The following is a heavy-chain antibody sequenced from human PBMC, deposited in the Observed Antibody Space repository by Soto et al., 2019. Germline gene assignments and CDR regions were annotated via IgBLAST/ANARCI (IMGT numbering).Heavy chain of an antibody. J-gene: IGHJ5*02. D-gene: IGHD6-13*01. CDR1: GGSISSGGYS. Sequence: QLQLQESGSGLVKPSQTLSLTCAVSGGSISSGGYSWSWIRQPPGKGLEWIGYIYHSGSTYYNPSLKSRVTISVXRSKNQFSLKLSSVXXXXXXXXXXXXXXXAAAAPGVXXDPXGXXTL. V-gene: IGHV4-30-2*01. CDR3: XXXXXAAAAPGVXXDP. CDR2: IYHSGST.